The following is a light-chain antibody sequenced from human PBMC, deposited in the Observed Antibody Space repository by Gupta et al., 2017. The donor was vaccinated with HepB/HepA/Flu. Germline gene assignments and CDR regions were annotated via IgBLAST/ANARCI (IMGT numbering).Light chain of an antibody. CDR2: YVS. CDR3: SSYKSSSTLGI. V-gene: IGLV2-14*01. CDR1: SSDVGGYNY. Sequence: QSALPKPASVSGSPGQSSTISCTGTSSDVGGYNYVSWYQQHPAKAPKLMIFYVSSRPSGGSTRFSGSKSGNKASRTISGLQAEDEADDYCSSYKSSSTLGIFGGGTKLTVL. J-gene: IGLJ2*01.